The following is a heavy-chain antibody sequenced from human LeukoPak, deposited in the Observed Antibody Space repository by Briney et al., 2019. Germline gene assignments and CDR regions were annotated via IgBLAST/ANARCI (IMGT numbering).Heavy chain of an antibody. Sequence: SETLSLTCTVSGASISSSYWSWIRQPPGKGLEWIGYIYYSGSTNYNPSLKSRVTISVDTSKNQFSLKLSSVTAADTAVYYCNGDSGSYSGSDYWGQGTLVTVSS. J-gene: IGHJ4*02. V-gene: IGHV4-59*01. CDR3: NGDSGSYSGSDY. CDR1: GASISSSY. D-gene: IGHD1-26*01. CDR2: IYYSGST.